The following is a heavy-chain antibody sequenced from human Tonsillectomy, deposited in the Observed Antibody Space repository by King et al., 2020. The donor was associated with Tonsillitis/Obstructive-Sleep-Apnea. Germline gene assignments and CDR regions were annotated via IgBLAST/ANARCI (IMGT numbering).Heavy chain of an antibody. V-gene: IGHV3-74*01. J-gene: IGHJ3*02. CDR1: GFTFSSYW. Sequence: VQLVESGGGLVQPGGSLRLSCAASGFTFSSYWMHWVRQAPGKGLVWVSRINSDGSSTSYADSVKGRFTISRDNAKNTLYLQMNSLRAEDTAVYYCARGDAGYNRDAFDIWGQGTMVTVSS. D-gene: IGHD5-24*01. CDR3: ARGDAGYNRDAFDI. CDR2: INSDGSST.